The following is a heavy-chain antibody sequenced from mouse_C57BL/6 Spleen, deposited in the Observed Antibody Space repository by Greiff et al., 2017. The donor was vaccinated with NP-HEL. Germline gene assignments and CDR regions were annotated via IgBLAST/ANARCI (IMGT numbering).Heavy chain of an antibody. CDR2: IYPRDGST. Sequence: VKLQESDAELVKPGASVKISCKVSGYTFTDHTIHWMKQRPEQGLEWIGYIYPRDGSTKYNEKFKGKATLTADKSSSTAYMQLNSLTSEDSAVYFCARGDDYDGYFDYWGQGTTLTVSS. V-gene: IGHV1-78*01. J-gene: IGHJ2*01. CDR3: ARGDDYDGYFDY. CDR1: GYTFTDHT. D-gene: IGHD2-4*01.